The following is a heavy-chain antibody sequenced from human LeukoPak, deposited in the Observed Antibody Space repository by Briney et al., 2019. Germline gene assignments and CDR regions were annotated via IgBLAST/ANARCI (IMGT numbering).Heavy chain of an antibody. J-gene: IGHJ6*02. CDR2: IWYDGSNK. Sequence: GGSLRLSCAASGFTFSSYGMHWVRQAPGKGLEWVAVIWYDGSNKYYADSVKGRFTISRDNSKNTLYLQMNSLRAEGTAVYYCAREKQQLVRFYYYYYGMDVWGQGTTVTVSS. CDR3: AREKQQLVRFYYYYYGMDV. V-gene: IGHV3-33*08. D-gene: IGHD6-13*01. CDR1: GFTFSSYG.